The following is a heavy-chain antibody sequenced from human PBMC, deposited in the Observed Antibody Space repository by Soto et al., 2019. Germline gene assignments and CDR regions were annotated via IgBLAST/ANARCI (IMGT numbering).Heavy chain of an antibody. CDR3: ARGNWNDQWTFDY. CDR2: ISYDGSNK. V-gene: IGHV3-30-3*01. CDR1: GFTFSSNA. D-gene: IGHD1-1*01. J-gene: IGHJ4*02. Sequence: QVQLVESGGGVVQPGRSLRLSCAASGFTFSSNAMHWVRQAPGKGLEWVAVISYDGSNKYYADSVKGRFTISRDNSKNTLYLQMNSLRAEDTAVYYCARGNWNDQWTFDYWGQGTLVTVSS.